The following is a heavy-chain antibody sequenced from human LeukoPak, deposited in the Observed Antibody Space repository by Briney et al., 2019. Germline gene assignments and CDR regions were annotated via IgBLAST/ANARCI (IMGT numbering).Heavy chain of an antibody. Sequence: QPGGSLRLSCAASGFTFSSYGMHWVRQAPGKGLEWVAVISYDGSNKYYADSVKGRFTISRDNSKNTLYLQMNSLRAEDTAVYYCAKPSKVAVAGSNWFDPWGQGTLVTVSS. J-gene: IGHJ5*02. CDR2: ISYDGSNK. D-gene: IGHD6-19*01. CDR3: AKPSKVAVAGSNWFDP. CDR1: GFTFSSYG. V-gene: IGHV3-30*18.